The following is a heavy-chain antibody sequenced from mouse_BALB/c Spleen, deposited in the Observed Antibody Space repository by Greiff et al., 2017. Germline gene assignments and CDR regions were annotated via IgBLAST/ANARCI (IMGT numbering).Heavy chain of an antibody. Sequence: VQLQQSGAELVKPGASVKLSCTASGFNIKDTYMHWVKQRPEQGLEWIGRIDPANGSTKYDPKFQGKATITADTSSNTAYLQLSSLTSEDTAVYYCAVTTVVAYYAMDYWGQGTSVTVSS. D-gene: IGHD1-1*01. CDR2: IDPANGST. J-gene: IGHJ4*01. CDR3: AVTTVVAYYAMDY. CDR1: GFNIKDTY. V-gene: IGHV14-3*02.